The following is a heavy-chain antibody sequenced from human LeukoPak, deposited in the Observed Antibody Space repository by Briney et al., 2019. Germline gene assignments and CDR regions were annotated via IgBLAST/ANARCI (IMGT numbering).Heavy chain of an antibody. Sequence: GGSLRLSCAASGFTFSTHAMNWVRQAPGKGLEWVSVISGSGGSTYCADSVKGRFTISRDNSKNTLYLQMNSLRVEDMAVYYCAKAGPASSDYLNWFDPWGQGTLVTVSS. CDR1: GFTFSTHA. CDR3: AKAGPASSDYLNWFDP. D-gene: IGHD3-22*01. J-gene: IGHJ5*02. V-gene: IGHV3-23*01. CDR2: ISGSGGST.